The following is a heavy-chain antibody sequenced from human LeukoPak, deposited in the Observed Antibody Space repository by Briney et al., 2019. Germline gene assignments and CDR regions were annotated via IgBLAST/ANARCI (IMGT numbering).Heavy chain of an antibody. CDR2: ISSSSSYI. J-gene: IGHJ1*01. Sequence: GGSLRLSCAASGFTFSSYSMNWVRQAPGKGLEWVSSISSSSSYIYYADSVKGRFAISRDNAKNSLYLQMNSLRAEDTAVYYCARVGATGTQHWGQGTLVTVSS. CDR3: ARVGATGTQH. D-gene: IGHD1-26*01. V-gene: IGHV3-21*01. CDR1: GFTFSSYS.